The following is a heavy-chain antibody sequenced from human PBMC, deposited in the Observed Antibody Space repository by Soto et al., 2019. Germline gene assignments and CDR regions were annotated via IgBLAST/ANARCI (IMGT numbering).Heavy chain of an antibody. V-gene: IGHV1-2*02. J-gene: IGHJ6*02. D-gene: IGHD3-3*01. CDR1: GYTFTGYY. CDR2: INPNSGGT. Sequence: GASVKVSCKASGYTFTGYYMHWVRQAPGQGLEWMGWINPNSGGTNYAQKFQGRVTMTRDTSISTAYMELSRLRSDDTAVYYRARGGSSFTIFGVVQYGMDVWGQGTTVTVSS. CDR3: ARGGSSFTIFGVVQYGMDV.